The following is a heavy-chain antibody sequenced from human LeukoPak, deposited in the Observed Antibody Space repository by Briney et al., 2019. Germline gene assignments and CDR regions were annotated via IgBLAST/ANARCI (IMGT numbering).Heavy chain of an antibody. D-gene: IGHD3-10*01. Sequence: TLSLTCTVSGGSISSGDYYWSWIRQPPGKGLEWIGYIYYSGSTYYNPSLKSRVTISVDTSKNQFSLKLSSVTAADTAVYYCASNTRMTSGIDYWGQGTLVTVSS. CDR3: ASNTRMTSGIDY. CDR2: IYYSGST. J-gene: IGHJ4*02. CDR1: GGSISSGDYY. V-gene: IGHV4-30-4*08.